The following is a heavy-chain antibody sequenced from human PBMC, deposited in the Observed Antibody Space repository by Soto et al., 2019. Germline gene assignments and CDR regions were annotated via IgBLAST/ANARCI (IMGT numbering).Heavy chain of an antibody. V-gene: IGHV4-31*03. Sequence: QVQLQESGPGLVKPSQTLSLTCTVSSGSISSGGHYWSWIRQHPGKGLEWIGYIYYTGSTYYNPSLKSRLTISVHTSKNQFSLKLSSVTAADTAVYYCVRGIGGYFHYWGQGSLVTVSS. CDR1: SGSISSGGHY. D-gene: IGHD3-3*01. J-gene: IGHJ4*02. CDR2: IYYTGST. CDR3: VRGIGGYFHY.